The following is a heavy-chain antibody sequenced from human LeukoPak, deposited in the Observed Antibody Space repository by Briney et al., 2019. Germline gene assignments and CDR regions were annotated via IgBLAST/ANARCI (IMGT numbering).Heavy chain of an antibody. V-gene: IGHV3-23*01. Sequence: GGSLRLSCAASGFTFSSYAMSWVRQAPGKGLECVSAISGSGGSTYYADSAKGRFTISRDNSKNTLYLQMNSLRAEDTAVYYCANRAYYDSSGYYYPYYFDYWGQGTLVTVSS. CDR2: ISGSGGST. CDR1: GFTFSSYA. J-gene: IGHJ4*02. CDR3: ANRAYYDSSGYYYPYYFDY. D-gene: IGHD3-22*01.